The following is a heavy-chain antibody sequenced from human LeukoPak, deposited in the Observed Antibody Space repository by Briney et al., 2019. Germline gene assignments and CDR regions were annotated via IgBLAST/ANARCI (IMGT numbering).Heavy chain of an antibody. J-gene: IGHJ4*02. CDR1: GYTFTSYG. V-gene: IGHV1-18*01. CDR3: ARVDHSSTWDHVDY. D-gene: IGHD6-13*01. CDR2: ISAYNGNT. Sequence: GASVKVSCKASGYTFTSYGISWVRQAPGQGLEWMGWISAYNGNTNYAQKLQGRVTMTTDTSTSTAYMELRSLRSDDTAVYYCARVDHSSTWDHVDYWGQGTLVTVSS.